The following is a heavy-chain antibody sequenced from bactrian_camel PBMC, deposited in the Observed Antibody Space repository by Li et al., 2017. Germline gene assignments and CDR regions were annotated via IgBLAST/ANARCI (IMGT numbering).Heavy chain of an antibody. CDR3: AAEPRGSAS. V-gene: IGHV3S54*01. Sequence: QVQLVESGGGSVQAGGSLRLSCTASEFIYQTSMCMGWFRQAPGKEREGVAGYYPGSGSTYYADSVKGRFTITRDNAANMLYLQMNNLKTEDTAMYYCAAEPRGSASWGQGTQVTVS. J-gene: IGHJ6*01. CDR1: EFIYQTSMC. D-gene: IGHD3*01. CDR2: YYPGSGST.